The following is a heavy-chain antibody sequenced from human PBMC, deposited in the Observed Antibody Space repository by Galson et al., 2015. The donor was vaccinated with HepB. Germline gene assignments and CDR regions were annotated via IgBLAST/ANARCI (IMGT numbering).Heavy chain of an antibody. CDR1: GFTFRNAW. Sequence: SLRLSCAASGFTFRNAWMSWVRQAPGKGLEWVGRIKSKTHGGTIHYAAFVEGRFTISRDDSENMLYLQTNSLRTEDTAVYYCATENDLGGNPRYYFDYWGQGTLVTVSS. CDR3: ATENDLGGNPRYYFDY. J-gene: IGHJ4*02. CDR2: IKSKTHGGTI. V-gene: IGHV3-15*01. D-gene: IGHD4-23*01.